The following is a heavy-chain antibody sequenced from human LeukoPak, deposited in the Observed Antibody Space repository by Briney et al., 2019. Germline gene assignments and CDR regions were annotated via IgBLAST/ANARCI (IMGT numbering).Heavy chain of an antibody. CDR2: INPSGGST. V-gene: IGHV1-46*01. J-gene: IGHJ4*02. CDR3: ARGEHVVVVPAAFNSFDY. D-gene: IGHD2-2*01. CDR1: GYTFTNYY. Sequence: GASVKVSCKASGYTFTNYYMHWVRQAPGQGLEWMGIINPSGGSTNYAQKFQGRVTMTRDMSTSTAYMELSRLRSDDTAVYYCARGEHVVVVPAAFNSFDYWGQGTLVTVSS.